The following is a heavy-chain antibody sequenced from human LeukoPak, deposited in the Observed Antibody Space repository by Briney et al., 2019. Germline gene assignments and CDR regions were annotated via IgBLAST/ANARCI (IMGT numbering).Heavy chain of an antibody. Sequence: GGSLRLSCAASGLLVSSNYMTWVRQAPGKGLEWASIIYSGGSTDYADSVKGRFTISRDNSKNTLYLQMDSLRVEDTAVYYCARGGLGNYYGMDVWGQGTTVTVSS. CDR1: GLLVSSNY. CDR2: IYSGGST. V-gene: IGHV3-53*05. CDR3: ARGGLGNYYGMDV. J-gene: IGHJ6*02. D-gene: IGHD5-12*01.